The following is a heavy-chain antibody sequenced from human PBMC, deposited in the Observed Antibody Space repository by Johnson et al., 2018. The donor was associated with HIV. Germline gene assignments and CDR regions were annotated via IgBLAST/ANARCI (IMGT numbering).Heavy chain of an antibody. J-gene: IGHJ3*02. Sequence: QVQLVESGGGLVKPGGSLRLSCAASGFTFRHAWMSWVRQAPGKGLEWVAVISYDGSNKYYADSVKGRFTISRDNSKNTLYLQMNSLRAEDTAVYYCARDRGDYDSSGGDAFDIWGQGTLVTVSS. CDR2: ISYDGSNK. D-gene: IGHD3-22*01. CDR1: GFTFRHAW. CDR3: ARDRGDYDSSGGDAFDI. V-gene: IGHV3-30*03.